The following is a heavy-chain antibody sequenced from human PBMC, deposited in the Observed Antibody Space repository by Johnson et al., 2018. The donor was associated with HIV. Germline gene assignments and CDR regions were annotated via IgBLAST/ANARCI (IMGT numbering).Heavy chain of an antibody. Sequence: QVQLVESGGGLVQPGGSLRLSCAASGYTFSSYAMHWVRQAPGKGLEWVAVISYDANNKYYADSVKGRFTISRDNSKNTIYLQMNSLRAEDTAVYYCARDPSYDMAHTDGFDIWGQGTMVTVSS. CDR3: ARDPSYDMAHTDGFDI. CDR1: GYTFSSYA. V-gene: IGHV3-30-3*01. J-gene: IGHJ3*02. CDR2: ISYDANNK. D-gene: IGHD3-22*01.